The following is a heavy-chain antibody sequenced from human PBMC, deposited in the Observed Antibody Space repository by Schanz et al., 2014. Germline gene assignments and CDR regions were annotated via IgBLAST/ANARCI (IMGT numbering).Heavy chain of an antibody. D-gene: IGHD3-10*01. Sequence: QVQLQESGPGLVKPSETLSLTCTVSAAFISRYYWSWVRQAPGKGLEWIGYVNYIGSTKYNPSLESRVTISADTSKKQSSLKMTSVTTADTAVYYCASTHWFGSGTTIVDYWGQGTLVTVSS. CDR1: AAFISRYY. J-gene: IGHJ4*02. CDR3: ASTHWFGSGTTIVDY. V-gene: IGHV4-59*01. CDR2: VNYIGST.